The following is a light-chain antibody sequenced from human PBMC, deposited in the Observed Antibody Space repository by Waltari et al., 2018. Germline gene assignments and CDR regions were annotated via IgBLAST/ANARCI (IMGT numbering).Light chain of an antibody. CDR3: CSYAGSRTWV. V-gene: IGLV2-23*02. Sequence: QSALTQPASVSGSPGQSISISFIGTRSDLGTFTLVPWYLQYPGTAPKLLIYDVSPRPSGVSNRFSGSKSGNTASLTISGLQAEDEAIYYCCSYAGSRTWVFGGGAKLTVL. CDR1: RSDLGTFTL. J-gene: IGLJ3*02. CDR2: DVS.